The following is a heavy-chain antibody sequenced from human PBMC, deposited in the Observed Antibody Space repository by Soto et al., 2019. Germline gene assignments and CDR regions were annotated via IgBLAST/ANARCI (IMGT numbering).Heavy chain of an antibody. CDR3: ARDRYDFWSGYLYYYYGMDV. D-gene: IGHD3-3*01. V-gene: IGHV4-61*01. J-gene: IGHJ6*02. Sequence: PSDTLSLTCTVSGGSVSSGSYYWSWIRQPPGKGLEWIGYIYYSGSTNYNPSLKSRVTISVDTSKNQFSLKLSSVTAADTAVYYCARDRYDFWSGYLYYYYGMDVWGQGTTVTVSS. CDR1: GGSVSSGSYY. CDR2: IYYSGST.